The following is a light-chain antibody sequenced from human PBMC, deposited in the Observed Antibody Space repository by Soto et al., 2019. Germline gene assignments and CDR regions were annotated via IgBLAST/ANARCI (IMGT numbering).Light chain of an antibody. V-gene: IGKV3-15*01. Sequence: EIVMTQSPATLSVSPGERVTLSCRASQSVSSYLAGYQHKPGQPPRLLIYGASTRATGIPARFSGSGSGTNFPLPISGLHSKDSEVYFCQKCGAWPFFPFGKGPGLEIK. CDR1: QSVSSY. CDR2: GAS. J-gene: IGKJ5*01. CDR3: QKCGAWPFFP.